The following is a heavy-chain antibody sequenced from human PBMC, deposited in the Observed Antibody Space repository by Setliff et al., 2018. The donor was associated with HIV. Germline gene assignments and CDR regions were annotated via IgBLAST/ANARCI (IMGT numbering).Heavy chain of an antibody. V-gene: IGHV3-7*03. CDR1: GFTFSTYW. CDR2: IKQDGSEK. D-gene: IGHD6-6*01. Sequence: PGGSLRLSCAGSGFTFSTYWMSWVRQAPGKGLEWVANIKQDGSEKHYVDSVRGRLTISRDNAKNSLFLQMNSLRVEDTAVYYCARGHYSSSSGWGQGTLVTVSS. CDR3: ARGHYSSSSG. J-gene: IGHJ4*02.